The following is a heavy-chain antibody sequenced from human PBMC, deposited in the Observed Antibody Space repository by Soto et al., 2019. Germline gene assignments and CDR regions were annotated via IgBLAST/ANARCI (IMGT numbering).Heavy chain of an antibody. CDR2: ISNDGSNK. J-gene: IGHJ6*02. V-gene: IGHV3-30*18. CDR1: GFTFRSYG. D-gene: IGHD2-15*01. CDR3: GKDTLDCSGGDCPLYYYYGMDV. Sequence: QVQLVESGGGVVQPGTSLILSCAASGFTFRSYGMHWVRQAPGKGLEWLAVISNDGSNKYLADSVKGRLALSRDNSRNTLYLQINSLRVEDTAVYYCGKDTLDCSGGDCPLYYYYGMDVWGQGTTVTVSS.